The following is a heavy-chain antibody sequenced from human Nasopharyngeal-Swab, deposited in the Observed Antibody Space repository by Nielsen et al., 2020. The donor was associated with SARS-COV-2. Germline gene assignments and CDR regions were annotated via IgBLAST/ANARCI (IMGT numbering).Heavy chain of an antibody. D-gene: IGHD4-23*01. V-gene: IGHV5-10-1*01. J-gene: IGHJ5*02. CDR2: IDPSDSYT. Sequence: VRQMPGKGLEWVGRIDPSDSYTNYSPSFPGHVTISADKSISTAYLQWSSLKASDTAMYYCATLTVGGNNWFDPWAQGTLVTVSS. CDR3: ATLTVGGNNWFDP.